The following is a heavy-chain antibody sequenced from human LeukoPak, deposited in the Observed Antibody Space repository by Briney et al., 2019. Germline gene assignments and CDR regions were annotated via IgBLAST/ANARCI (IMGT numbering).Heavy chain of an antibody. CDR1: GYSINNDYY. CDR2: IYHGGST. J-gene: IGHJ4*02. CDR3: ARGSSGSYLYYFEY. V-gene: IGHV4-38-2*02. D-gene: IGHD3-10*01. Sequence: SETLSLTCTVSGYSINNDYYWGWIRQPPGKGLEWIGSIYHGGSTYYNRSLKSRLTISVDMSKNQFSLKLSSVTAADTAVYYCARGSSGSYLYYFEYWGQGTLVTVSS.